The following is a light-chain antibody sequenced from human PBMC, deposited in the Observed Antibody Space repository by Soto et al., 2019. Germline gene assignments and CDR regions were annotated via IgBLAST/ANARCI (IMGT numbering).Light chain of an antibody. CDR1: QNVGSH. V-gene: IGKV3-15*01. CDR3: QQYDNWPPFT. CDR2: GAS. Sequence: EIVMTQSPVTLSVSPGERATLSCRASQNVGSHLAWYQQRPGQAPRLLIYGASYRATGIPPRFSGSGSGTDFTLTISSLQSEDFAVYYCQQYDNWPPFTFGPGTKVDIK. J-gene: IGKJ3*01.